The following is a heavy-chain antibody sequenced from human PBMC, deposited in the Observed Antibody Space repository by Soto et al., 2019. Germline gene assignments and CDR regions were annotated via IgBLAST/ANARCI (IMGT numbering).Heavy chain of an antibody. D-gene: IGHD5-18*01. CDR1: GGSISSYY. CDR3: ARAAGYSYGYGYFDY. J-gene: IGHJ4*02. Sequence: PSETLSLTCTVSGGSISSYYWSWIRQPPGKGLEWIGYIYYSGSTNYNPSLKSRVTISVDTSKNPFSLKLSSVTAADTAVYYCARAAGYSYGYGYFDYWGQGTLVTVS. CDR2: IYYSGST. V-gene: IGHV4-59*01.